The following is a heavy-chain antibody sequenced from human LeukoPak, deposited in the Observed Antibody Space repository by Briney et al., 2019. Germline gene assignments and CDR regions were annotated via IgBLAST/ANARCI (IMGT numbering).Heavy chain of an antibody. Sequence: SETLSLTCAVYSGFFSGYYWSWIRQSPGKGLEWIGEINHGGSTNYNPSLKGRVTISVDTSKNQFSLKLSSVTAADTAVYYCARGYYDILTGYWNYYFDYWGQGTLVTVSS. CDR3: ARGYYDILTGYWNYYFDY. J-gene: IGHJ4*02. D-gene: IGHD3-9*01. CDR1: SGFFSGYY. CDR2: INHGGST. V-gene: IGHV4-34*01.